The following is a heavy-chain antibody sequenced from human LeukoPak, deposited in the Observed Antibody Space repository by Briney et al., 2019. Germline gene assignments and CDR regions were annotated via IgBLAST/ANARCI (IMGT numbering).Heavy chain of an antibody. CDR2: ISWNSGSI. CDR1: GFTFDDYA. J-gene: IGHJ6*02. D-gene: IGHD3-10*01. Sequence: GRSLRLSCAASGFTFDDYAMHWVRQAPGKGLAWVSGISWNSGSIVYADSVKGRFTISRDNAKNSLYLQMNSLRAEDTALYYCAKDIFGLWFASGMDVWGQGTTVTVSS. CDR3: AKDIFGLWFASGMDV. V-gene: IGHV3-9*01.